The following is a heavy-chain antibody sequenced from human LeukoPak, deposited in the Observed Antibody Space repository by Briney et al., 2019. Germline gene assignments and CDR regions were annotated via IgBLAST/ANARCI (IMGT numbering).Heavy chain of an antibody. J-gene: IGHJ5*02. D-gene: IGHD4-11*01. V-gene: IGHV4-39*01. Sequence: ASETLSLTCAVSGGSISSASNYWGWLRQPPGRGLEWIGTIYYSGSTYYNPSLNSRVTISIDTSKNQFSLTLSSVTAADTAVYYCARLGTDYSQINWCDPWGQGTLVTVSS. CDR3: ARLGTDYSQINWCDP. CDR1: GGSISSASNY. CDR2: IYYSGST.